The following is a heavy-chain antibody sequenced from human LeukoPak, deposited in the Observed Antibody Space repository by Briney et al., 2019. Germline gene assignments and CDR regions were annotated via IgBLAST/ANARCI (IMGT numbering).Heavy chain of an antibody. CDR3: AKDRARAYYYGSAFDY. D-gene: IGHD3-10*01. CDR2: ISGSGDIT. CDR1: GFTFSSYA. Sequence: GGSLRLSCAVSGFTFSSYAMSWVRQAPGKGLEWVSAISGSGDITSYADSVKGWFTISRDNSKNTLYLQVNSLRAEDTAVYYCAKDRARAYYYGSAFDYWGQGTLVTVSS. V-gene: IGHV3-23*01. J-gene: IGHJ4*02.